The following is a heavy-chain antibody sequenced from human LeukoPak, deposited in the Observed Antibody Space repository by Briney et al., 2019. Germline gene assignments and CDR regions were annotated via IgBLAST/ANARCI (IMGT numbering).Heavy chain of an antibody. D-gene: IGHD2-15*01. CDR3: ARTWDCSGGSCYPGIAVAAFDY. V-gene: IGHV3-20*04. J-gene: IGHJ4*02. CDR1: GFTFADYG. CDR2: INWNGGST. Sequence: GGSLRLSCAASGFTFADYGMSWVRQAPGKGLEWVSGINWNGGSTGYADSVKGRFTISRDNAKNSLYLQMNSLRAEDTALYYCARTWDCSGGSCYPGIAVAAFDYWGQGTLVTVSS.